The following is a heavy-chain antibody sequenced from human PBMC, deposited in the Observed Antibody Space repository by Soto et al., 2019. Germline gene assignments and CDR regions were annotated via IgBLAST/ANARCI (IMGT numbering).Heavy chain of an antibody. V-gene: IGHV4-34*01. J-gene: IGHJ4*02. D-gene: IGHD3-3*01. CDR1: GGSFDGYY. CDR3: ARGVDSWSGYLF. CDR2: IHHSGRT. Sequence: SETLSLTCALYGGSFDGYYWSWVRQSPGKGLEWIGEIHHSGRTKYNPSLKSRVSLSVDTSTKHFSLRLTSVTAADRGVYYCARGVDSWSGYLFWGQGTPVTSPQ.